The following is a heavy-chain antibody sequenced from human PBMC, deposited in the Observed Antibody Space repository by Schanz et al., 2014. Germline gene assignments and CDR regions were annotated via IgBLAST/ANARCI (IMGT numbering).Heavy chain of an antibody. CDR2: IRYDGSSK. D-gene: IGHD3-22*01. Sequence: VQLVESGGGLVQPGGSLRLSCAASGFAFDTYWMSWVRQAPGKGLEWVAFIRYDGSSKYYADSVRGRFTISRDDSKNTLYLQMNSLRPEDTAVYYCAKEDRNHNSDYVYWGQGTLVTVSS. CDR3: AKEDRNHNSDYVY. CDR1: GFAFDTYW. J-gene: IGHJ4*02. V-gene: IGHV3-30*02.